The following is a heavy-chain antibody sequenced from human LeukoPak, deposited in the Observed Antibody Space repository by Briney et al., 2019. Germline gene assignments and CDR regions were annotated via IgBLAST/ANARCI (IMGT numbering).Heavy chain of an antibody. CDR1: GGSISSYY. Sequence: MTSETLSLTCTVSGGSISSYYWSWIRQPAGKGLEWIGRIYTSGSTNYNPSLKSRVTISVDTSKIQFSLKLSSVAATDTAVCFCARLRFDFWSGYTHPYFDYWGQGTLVTVSS. CDR2: IYTSGST. V-gene: IGHV4-4*07. D-gene: IGHD3-3*01. CDR3: ARLRFDFWSGYTHPYFDY. J-gene: IGHJ4*02.